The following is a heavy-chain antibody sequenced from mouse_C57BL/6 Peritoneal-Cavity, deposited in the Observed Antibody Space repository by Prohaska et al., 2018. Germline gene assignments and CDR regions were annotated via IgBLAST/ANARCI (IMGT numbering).Heavy chain of an antibody. CDR3: ARGGVANYYFDY. J-gene: IGHJ2*01. V-gene: IGHV2-2*01. D-gene: IGHD1-1*01. Sequence: GKGLGLLGVIWSGGSTDYNAAFISRLSISKDNSKSQVFFKRNSLQADDTAIYYCARGGVANYYFDYWGEGTTLTVSS. CDR2: IWSGGST.